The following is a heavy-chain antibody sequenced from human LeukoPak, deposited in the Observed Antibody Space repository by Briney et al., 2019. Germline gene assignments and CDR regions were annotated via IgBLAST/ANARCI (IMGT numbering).Heavy chain of an antibody. V-gene: IGHV3-53*01. D-gene: IGHD3-22*01. J-gene: IGHJ4*02. CDR2: IYSGGST. CDR1: GFTVSSNY. Sequence: GGSLRLSCAASGFTVSSNYVSWVRQAPGKGLAWVSVIYSGGSTYYADSVKGRFTISRDNSKNTLYLQMNSLRAEDTAVYYCARGLYYFDTSGYLYYWGQGTLVTVSS. CDR3: ARGLYYFDTSGYLYY.